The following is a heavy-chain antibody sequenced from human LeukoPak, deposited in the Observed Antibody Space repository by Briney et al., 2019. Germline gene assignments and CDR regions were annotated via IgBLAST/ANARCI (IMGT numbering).Heavy chain of an antibody. Sequence: ASVKVSCKASGYTFTNYGISWVRQAPGQGLEWLGWISGNNGNTNYAQNLQGRVTMTTDTSTSTAYMELRSLTSDDTAVYYCARGALYSDYVEDYWGQGTLVTVSS. V-gene: IGHV1-18*01. D-gene: IGHD4-11*01. J-gene: IGHJ4*02. CDR2: ISGNNGNT. CDR1: GYTFTNYG. CDR3: ARGALYSDYVEDY.